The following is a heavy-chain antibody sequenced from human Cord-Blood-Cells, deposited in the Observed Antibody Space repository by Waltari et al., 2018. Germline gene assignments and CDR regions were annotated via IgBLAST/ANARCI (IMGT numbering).Heavy chain of an antibody. D-gene: IGHD6-13*01. J-gene: IGHJ4*02. V-gene: IGHV1-69*01. CDR1: VGTSTSSA. CDR2: IIPIFGTA. CDR3: ASTYSSSPFDY. Sequence: GQLVQSGAGVKNPGSSVKVSCKASVGTSTSSAISWVRQAPGQGLEWMGGIIPIFGTANYAQKFQGRVTITADESTSTAYMELSSLRSEDTAVYYCASTYSSSPFDYWGQGTLVTVSS.